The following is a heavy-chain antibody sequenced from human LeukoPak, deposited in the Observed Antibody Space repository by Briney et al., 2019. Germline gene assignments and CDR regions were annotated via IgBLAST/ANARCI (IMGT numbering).Heavy chain of an antibody. V-gene: IGHV3-30*18. D-gene: IGHD3-22*01. Sequence: PGGSLRLSCAASGFTFSSYGMHWVRQAPGKGLEGVAVISYDGSNKYYADSVKGRFTISRDNSKNTLYLQMNSLRAEDTAVYYCAKELNSSGYYRYYYYYGMDVWGQGTTVTVSS. CDR1: GFTFSSYG. CDR2: ISYDGSNK. CDR3: AKELNSSGYYRYYYYYGMDV. J-gene: IGHJ6*02.